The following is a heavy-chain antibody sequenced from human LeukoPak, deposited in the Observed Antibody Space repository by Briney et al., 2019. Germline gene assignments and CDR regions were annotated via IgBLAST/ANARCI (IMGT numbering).Heavy chain of an antibody. CDR1: GFTFSSYD. J-gene: IGHJ3*02. V-gene: IGHV3-13*01. CDR3: AREHDGGEWGRAFDI. D-gene: IGHD2-21*01. Sequence: PGGSLRLSCAASGFTFSSYDMHWVRQATGKGLEWVSAIGTAGDTYYPGSVKGRFTISRANAKNSLNLQLNGLRAEDMGLYYCAREHDGGEWGRAFDIWGQGTMVTVSS. CDR2: IGTAGDT.